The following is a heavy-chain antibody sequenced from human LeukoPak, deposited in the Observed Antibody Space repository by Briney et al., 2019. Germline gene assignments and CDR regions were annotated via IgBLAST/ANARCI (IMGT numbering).Heavy chain of an antibody. CDR1: GGSISSDF. V-gene: IGHV3-48*04. D-gene: IGHD3-10*01. J-gene: IGHJ3*02. CDR3: ARQFDFDYYGSGTSAFDI. CDR2: ITTSGSAI. Sequence: ETLSLTCTVSGGSISSDFWIWVRQAPGKGLEWVSYITTSGSAIYYADSVKGRFTISRDNAKNSLYLQMNSLRAEDTAVYYCARQFDFDYYGSGTSAFDIWGQGIMVTVSS.